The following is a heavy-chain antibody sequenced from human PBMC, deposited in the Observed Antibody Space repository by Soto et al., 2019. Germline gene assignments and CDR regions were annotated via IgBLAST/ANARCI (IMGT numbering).Heavy chain of an antibody. CDR2: ISGDGSST. J-gene: IGHJ6*02. D-gene: IGHD5-18*01. CDR1: EFTFRSYW. V-gene: IGHV3-74*01. Sequence: EVQLVDSGGGLVQPGGSLRLSCAASEFTFRSYWMHWVRQSPGKGLVWVSRISGDGSSTNYADSVKGRFTISRDNAKNTVYLQIDSLRAEDTAVYYCARDLGYSYGYLYYYYGMDVWGQGTTVTVSS. CDR3: ARDLGYSYGYLYYYYGMDV.